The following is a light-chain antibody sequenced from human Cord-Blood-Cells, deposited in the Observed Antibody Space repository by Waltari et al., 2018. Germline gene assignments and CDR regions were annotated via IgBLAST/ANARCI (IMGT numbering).Light chain of an antibody. Sequence: DIVMTQSPLSLPVTPGEPASISCRSSQSLLHSNDNNYLDWYLQKPGQPPQLLIYLGSNRASGVPDRFSGSGSGTDFTLNISRVEAEDVGVYYCKQALKTPRTFGPGTKVDIK. V-gene: IGKV2-28*01. CDR1: QSLLHSNDNNY. J-gene: IGKJ3*01. CDR3: KQALKTPRT. CDR2: LGS.